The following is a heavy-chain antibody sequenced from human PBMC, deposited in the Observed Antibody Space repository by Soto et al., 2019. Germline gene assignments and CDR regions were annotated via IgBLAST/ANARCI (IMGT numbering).Heavy chain of an antibody. D-gene: IGHD3-22*01. J-gene: IGHJ4*02. CDR3: ARILYYYDSSYFDY. CDR1: GGSISSGGYS. Sequence: SETLFLTCAVSGGSISSGGYSWSWIRQPPGKGLEWIGYIYHSGSTYYNPSLKSRVTISVDRSKNQFSLKLSSVTAADTAVYYCARILYYYDSSYFDYWGQGTLVTVS. CDR2: IYHSGST. V-gene: IGHV4-30-2*01.